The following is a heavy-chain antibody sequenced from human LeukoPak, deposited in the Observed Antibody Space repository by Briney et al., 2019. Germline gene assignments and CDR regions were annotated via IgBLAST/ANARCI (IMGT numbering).Heavy chain of an antibody. V-gene: IGHV3-9*01. Sequence: GRSLRLSCAASGFTFDDYAMHWVRQAPGKGLEWVSGISWNSGSIGYADSVKGRFTISRDNAKNSLYLQMNSLRAEDTALYYCAKVRFGELLSFDYWGQGTLVTVSS. CDR1: GFTFDDYA. CDR3: AKVRFGELLSFDY. CDR2: ISWNSGSI. J-gene: IGHJ4*02. D-gene: IGHD3-10*01.